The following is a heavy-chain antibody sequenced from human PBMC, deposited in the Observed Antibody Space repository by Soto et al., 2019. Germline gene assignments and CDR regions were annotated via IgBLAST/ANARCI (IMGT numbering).Heavy chain of an antibody. Sequence: EVQLVESGGGLVKPGGSLRLSCAASGFTFSNAWMNWVRQAPGKGLEWVGRIKSKTDGGTTDYAAPVKGRFTISRDDSNNTQYLQMNSLKTEDTAVYYCTPDRRRGIIYYGMDVWGQGTTVTVSS. V-gene: IGHV3-15*07. CDR2: IKSKTDGGTT. CDR3: TPDRRRGIIYYGMDV. D-gene: IGHD1-20*01. CDR1: GFTFSNAW. J-gene: IGHJ6*02.